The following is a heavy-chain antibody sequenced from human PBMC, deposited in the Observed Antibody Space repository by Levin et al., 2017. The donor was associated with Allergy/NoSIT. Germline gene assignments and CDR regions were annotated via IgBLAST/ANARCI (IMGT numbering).Heavy chain of an antibody. V-gene: IGHV3-30-3*01. Sequence: GESLKISCAASGFTFSSYAIHWVRQAPGKGLDWVAAISYDGSSKYYADSVKGRFTISRDNSKNTLYLQMNSLRTEDTAVYYCARDVHYYDRSGTSARYDYWGQGTLVTVSS. CDR2: ISYDGSSK. CDR3: ARDVHYYDRSGTSARYDY. D-gene: IGHD3-22*01. CDR1: GFTFSSYA. J-gene: IGHJ4*02.